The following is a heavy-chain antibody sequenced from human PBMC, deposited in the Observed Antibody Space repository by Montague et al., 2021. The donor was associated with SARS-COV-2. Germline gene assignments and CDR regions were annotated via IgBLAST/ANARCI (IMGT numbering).Heavy chain of an antibody. J-gene: IGHJ6*02. Sequence: SETLSLTCAVSSGSFRGYYWSWIRQPPGKGLEWIGEINHSGSTTYNPSLESRVSISVDTSNKQFSLKVTSVTAADTAVYYCARLGAITLVRGITKADFSNYDMDVWGQGTPVTVSS. V-gene: IGHV4-34*01. D-gene: IGHD3-10*01. CDR2: INHSGST. CDR1: SGSFRGYY. CDR3: ARLGAITLVRGITKADFSNYDMDV.